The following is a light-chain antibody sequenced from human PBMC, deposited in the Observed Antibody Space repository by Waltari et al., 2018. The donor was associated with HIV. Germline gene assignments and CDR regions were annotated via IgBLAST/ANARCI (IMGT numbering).Light chain of an antibody. CDR2: NTN. CDR1: SGSHSTTSY. Sequence: QTVVTQEPSFTVSPGGTVTLTCGLSSGSHSTTSYPSWYQHTPGQAPRTLIYNTNTRSSGVPDRFSGSILGNKAALNITGAQADDECDYYCVLYMGSGISVFGGGTKLTVL. J-gene: IGLJ2*01. V-gene: IGLV8-61*01. CDR3: VLYMGSGISV.